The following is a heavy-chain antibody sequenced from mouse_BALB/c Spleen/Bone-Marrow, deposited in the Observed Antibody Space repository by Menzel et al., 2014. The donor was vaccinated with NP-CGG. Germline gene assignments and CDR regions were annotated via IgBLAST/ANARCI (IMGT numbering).Heavy chain of an antibody. V-gene: IGHV1-54*03. D-gene: IGHD4-1*01. CDR3: ARRLTGTLYFDY. J-gene: IGHJ2*01. CDR1: GYAFTNYL. CDR2: INPGSGAT. Sequence: QVQLQQSGAELVRPGTSVKVSCKASGYAFTNYLIEWVKRRPGQGLEWIGVINPGSGATNYNENFKGKATLTADKSSSTPYMQLSSLTSDDSAVYFCARRLTGTLYFDYWGQGTTLTVSS.